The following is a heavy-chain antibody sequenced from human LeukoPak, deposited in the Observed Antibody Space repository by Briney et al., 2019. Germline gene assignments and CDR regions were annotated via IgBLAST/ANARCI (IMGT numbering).Heavy chain of an antibody. V-gene: IGHV4-59*01. J-gene: IGHJ4*02. CDR3: ASQLGGTTFH. CDR1: GGSLNNYH. D-gene: IGHD1/OR15-1a*01. CDR2: IYHSGST. Sequence: PSETLSLTCTVSGGSLNNYHWSWIRQPPGKGLEWIGCIYHSGSTNYNPSLNSRVTMSVDTSKNQFSLRLSSVTAADTAVYYCASQLGGTTFHWGQGILVTVSS.